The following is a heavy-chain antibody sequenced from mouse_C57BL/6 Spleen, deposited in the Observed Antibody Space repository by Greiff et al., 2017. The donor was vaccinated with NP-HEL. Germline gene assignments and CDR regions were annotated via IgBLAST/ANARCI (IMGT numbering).Heavy chain of an antibody. V-gene: IGHV1-39*01. CDR3: ARIYYGNDSYFDY. D-gene: IGHD2-2*01. Sequence: VQLQQSGPELVQPGASVKISCKASGYSFTDYYMNWVKQSNGKTLEWLGVITPNYGTSSYNQKFKGKATLTVDKSSSTADMQLNSLTSEDSAVYDCARIYYGNDSYFDYWGQGTTLTVSS. CDR1: GYSFTDYY. J-gene: IGHJ2*01. CDR2: ITPNYGTS.